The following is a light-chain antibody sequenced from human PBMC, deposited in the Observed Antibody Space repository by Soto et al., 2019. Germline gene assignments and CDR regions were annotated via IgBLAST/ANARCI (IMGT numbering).Light chain of an antibody. Sequence: DIQMTQSPSSLSASVGDRVTIACRASRSISSYLNWYQQKPGKAPKLLIYAASSLQSGVPSRFSGSGSGTDFTLTISSLQPEDFATYYCQQSYSTPFFGPGTKVDI. CDR1: RSISSY. J-gene: IGKJ3*01. V-gene: IGKV1-39*01. CDR3: QQSYSTPF. CDR2: AAS.